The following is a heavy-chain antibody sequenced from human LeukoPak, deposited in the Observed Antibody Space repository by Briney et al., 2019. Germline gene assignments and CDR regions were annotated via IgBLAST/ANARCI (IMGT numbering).Heavy chain of an antibody. CDR1: GYSISGGYY. J-gene: IGHJ4*02. Sequence: SETLSLTCTVSGYSISGGYYWGLIRQPPGEGLEWIGIIYHSGSTYYNPSLKSRVTISVDTSKNQFSLKLSSVTAADTAVYYCAVAVAGSLDYWGQGTLVTVSS. CDR2: IYHSGST. D-gene: IGHD6-19*01. V-gene: IGHV4-38-2*02. CDR3: AVAVAGSLDY.